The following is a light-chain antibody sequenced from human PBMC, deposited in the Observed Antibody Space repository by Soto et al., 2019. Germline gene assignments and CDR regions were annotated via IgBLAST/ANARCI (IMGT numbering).Light chain of an antibody. CDR1: SSDVVGYNY. CDR2: EVS. Sequence: QSALTHPASVSGSPGQSITISCTGTSSDVVGYNYVSWYQQHPGKAPKLMIYEVSNRPSGVSNRFSGSKSGNTASLTISGLQAEDEDDYYCSSYTSSSTRVFGGGTKLTVL. CDR3: SSYTSSSTRV. V-gene: IGLV2-14*01. J-gene: IGLJ2*01.